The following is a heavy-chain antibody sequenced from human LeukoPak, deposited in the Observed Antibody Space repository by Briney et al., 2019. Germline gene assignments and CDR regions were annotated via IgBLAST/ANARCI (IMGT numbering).Heavy chain of an antibody. CDR1: GGSISSSSYY. Sequence: PSETLSLTCTVSGGSISSSSYYWGWIRQPPGKGLEWIGSIYYSGSTYYNPSLKSRVTMSVDTSKNQFSLKLSSVTAADTAVYYCASLKGYYYDSSGYYDENYFDYWGQGTLVTVSS. CDR3: ASLKGYYYDSSGYYDENYFDY. V-gene: IGHV4-39*07. CDR2: IYYSGST. J-gene: IGHJ4*02. D-gene: IGHD3-22*01.